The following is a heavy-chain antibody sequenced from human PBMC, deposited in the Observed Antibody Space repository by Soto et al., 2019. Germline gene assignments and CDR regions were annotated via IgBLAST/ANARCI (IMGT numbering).Heavy chain of an antibody. CDR1: GDSISSYY. V-gene: IGHV4-59*08. Sequence: HVQLQESGPGLVQPSETLSLICTVSGDSISSYYWSWIRQSPGKGLEWIGFIYYTGSTNYNPSLKSRFTISVDTSKNQPSRKLSSVTAADTAVYYCARRAGAVPGRIDFWGQGTLVTVSS. D-gene: IGHD6-19*01. J-gene: IGHJ4*02. CDR2: IYYTGST. CDR3: ARRAGAVPGRIDF.